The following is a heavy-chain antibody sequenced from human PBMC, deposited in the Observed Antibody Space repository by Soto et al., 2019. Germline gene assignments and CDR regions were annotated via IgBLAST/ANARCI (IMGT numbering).Heavy chain of an antibody. CDR1: GYTFISYG. CDR3: ASDQSMTMVRGGLYNWFDP. Sequence: QVQLVQSGAEVKKPGASVKVSCKASGYTFISYGFSWVRQAPGQGLEWMGRTSAYNGNPNYAQHLQGKVTMTTDTSARTADMELRSLRSGDTAMNYCASDQSMTMVRGGLYNWFDPWGQGTLVTVSS. J-gene: IGHJ5*02. V-gene: IGHV1-18*01. CDR2: TSAYNGNP. D-gene: IGHD3-10*01.